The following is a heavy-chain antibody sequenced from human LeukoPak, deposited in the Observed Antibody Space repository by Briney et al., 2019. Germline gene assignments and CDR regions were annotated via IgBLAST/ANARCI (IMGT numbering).Heavy chain of an antibody. J-gene: IGHJ4*02. V-gene: IGHV3-74*01. CDR1: GFTFRSHW. CDR3: ARSLGYSSGG. D-gene: IGHD2-15*01. CDR2: ISTDGTTT. Sequence: GESLKISCAASGFTFRSHWMHWVRQVPGKGLVWVSHISTDGTTTNYADSVKGRFTISRDNAKDTLYLQMHSLRVDDTAVYYCARSLGYSSGGWGQGTLVTVSS.